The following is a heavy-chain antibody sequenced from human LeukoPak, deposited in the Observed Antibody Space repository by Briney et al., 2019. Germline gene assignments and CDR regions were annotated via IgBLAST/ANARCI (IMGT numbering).Heavy chain of an antibody. CDR2: IYYSGST. Sequence: SETLSLTCTVSGGSISSSSYYWGWIRQPPGKGLEWIGSIYYSGSTYYNPSLKSLVTISVDTSKNQFSLKLSPVTAADTAVYYCAFQTGYFDWLSRFDYWGQGTLVTVSS. V-gene: IGHV4-39*01. J-gene: IGHJ4*02. D-gene: IGHD3-9*01. CDR1: GGSISSSSYY. CDR3: AFQTGYFDWLSRFDY.